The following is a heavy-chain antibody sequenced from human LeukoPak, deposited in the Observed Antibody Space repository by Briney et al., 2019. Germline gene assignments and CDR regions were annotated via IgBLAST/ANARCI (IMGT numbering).Heavy chain of an antibody. CDR2: IYSSDGST. CDR1: GLIFNNYA. Sequence: EGSLRLSCGASGLIFNNYAMSWVRQAPGKGLEWVSTIYSSDGSTYYADSVNGRFTISRDNPKNTLYLQMNSLRDEDTAVYYCAKIQYLRFVYVWGQGTMVTVSS. CDR3: AKIQYLRFVYV. V-gene: IGHV3-23*01. D-gene: IGHD4-11*01. J-gene: IGHJ3*01.